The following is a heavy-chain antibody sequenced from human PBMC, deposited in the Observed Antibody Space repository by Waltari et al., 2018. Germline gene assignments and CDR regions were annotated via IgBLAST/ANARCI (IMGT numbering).Heavy chain of an antibody. Sequence: QVQLVQSGAEVKKPGASVKVSCKASGYTFTSYGISWVRQAPGQGLEWMGWISAYNGNTNYAQKRQGRVTMTTDTSTSTAYMELRSLRSDDTAVYYSARGPTIFGVVTYYWYFDLWGRGTLVTVSS. CDR1: GYTFTSYG. CDR2: ISAYNGNT. D-gene: IGHD3-3*01. V-gene: IGHV1-18*01. CDR3: ARGPTIFGVVTYYWYFDL. J-gene: IGHJ2*01.